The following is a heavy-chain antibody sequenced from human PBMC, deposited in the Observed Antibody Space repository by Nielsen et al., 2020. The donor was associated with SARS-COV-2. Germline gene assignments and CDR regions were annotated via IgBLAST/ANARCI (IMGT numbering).Heavy chain of an antibody. D-gene: IGHD3-16*01. J-gene: IGHJ4*02. V-gene: IGHV3-30-3*01. CDR2: ISYDGSNK. Sequence: SCKASGYTFTSYAMHWVRQAPGKGLEWVAVISYDGSNKYYADSVKGRFTISRDNSKNTLYLQMNSLRAEDTAVYYCAREGVHLGDFDYWGQGTLVTVSS. CDR1: GYTFTSYA. CDR3: AREGVHLGDFDY.